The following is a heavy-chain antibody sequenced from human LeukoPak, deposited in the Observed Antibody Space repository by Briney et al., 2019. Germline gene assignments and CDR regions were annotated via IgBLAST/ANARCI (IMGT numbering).Heavy chain of an antibody. J-gene: IGHJ3*02. CDR2: INANSGGT. D-gene: IGHD6-6*01. CDR3: ARYLAAPYDAFDI. Sequence: ASVTVSCKASGYTFTGYYIHWVRQAPGQGLEWMGWINANSGGTNYAQKFQGRVAMTRDTSVSTAYMELSRLRFDDTAVYYCARYLAAPYDAFDIWGQGTMVIVSS. V-gene: IGHV1-2*02. CDR1: GYTFTGYY.